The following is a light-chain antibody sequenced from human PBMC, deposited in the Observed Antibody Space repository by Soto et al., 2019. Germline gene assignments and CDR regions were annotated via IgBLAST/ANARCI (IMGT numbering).Light chain of an antibody. J-gene: IGKJ2*01. Sequence: EIVLTQSPGTLSLSPGERATLCCRASQSVSSNFLAWYQQKPGQPPRLLMYGASSRATSIPDRFSGSGPGTEFTHTISRLEPEDFALYYCQHYGPPRYTFGQGTKLEIK. CDR2: GAS. V-gene: IGKV3-20*01. CDR1: QSVSSNF. CDR3: QHYGPPRYT.